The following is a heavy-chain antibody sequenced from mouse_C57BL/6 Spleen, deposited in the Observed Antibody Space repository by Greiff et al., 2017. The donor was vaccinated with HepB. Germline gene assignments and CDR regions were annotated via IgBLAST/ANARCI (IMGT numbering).Heavy chain of an antibody. D-gene: IGHD2-3*01. CDR2: IYPGDGDT. Sequence: VQLQQSGAELVKPGASVKISCKASGYAFSSYWMNWVKQRSGKGLEWIGQIYPGDGDTNYNGKFKGKATLTADKSSSTAYMQLSSLTSEDSAVYFCARGYAGYYSWFAYWGQGTLVTVSA. CDR3: ARGYAGYYSWFAY. V-gene: IGHV1-80*01. J-gene: IGHJ3*01. CDR1: GYAFSSYW.